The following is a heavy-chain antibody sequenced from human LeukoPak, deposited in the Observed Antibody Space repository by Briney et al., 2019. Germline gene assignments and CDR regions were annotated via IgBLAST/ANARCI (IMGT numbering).Heavy chain of an antibody. CDR1: GYTLTSYY. V-gene: IGHV1-46*01. J-gene: IGHJ4*02. Sequence: ASVKVSCNASGYTLTSYYMHWVRQAPGQGLELMGIINPSGGSTSYAQKFQGRVTMTRDTSTSTIYMELSSLRSEDTAVYYCARVPGASGWPYYFDYWGQGTLVTVSS. CDR3: ARVPGASGWPYYFDY. D-gene: IGHD6-19*01. CDR2: INPSGGST.